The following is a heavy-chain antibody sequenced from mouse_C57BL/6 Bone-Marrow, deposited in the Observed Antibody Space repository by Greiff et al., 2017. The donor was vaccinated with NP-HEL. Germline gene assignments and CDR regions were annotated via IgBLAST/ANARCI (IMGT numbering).Heavy chain of an antibody. CDR2: IYPGSGNT. D-gene: IGHD1-1*01. Sequence: QVQLQQSGAELVRPGASVKLSCKASGYTFTDSYINWVKQRPGQGLEWIARIYPGSGNTYYNEKFKGKATLTAEKSSSTAYMQLSSLTSEDSAVYFCARSSVLRFYYAMDYWGQGTSVTVSS. CDR3: ARSSVLRFYYAMDY. J-gene: IGHJ4*01. V-gene: IGHV1-76*01. CDR1: GYTFTDSY.